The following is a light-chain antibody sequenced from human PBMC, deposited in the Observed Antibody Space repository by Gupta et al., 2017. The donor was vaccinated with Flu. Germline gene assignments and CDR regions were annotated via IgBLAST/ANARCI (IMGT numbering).Light chain of an antibody. J-gene: IGKJ1*01. CDR1: QSVLYSSNNKNY. CDR2: WAS. V-gene: IGKV4-1*01. CDR3: QQYYSTLPA. Sequence: DIVMTPSPDSLAVSLGERATINCKSSQSVLYSSNNKNYLAWYQQKPGQPPKLLIYWASTRESGVPDRFSGSGSGTDFTLTISSLQAEDVAVYYCQQYYSTLPAFGQGTKVEIK.